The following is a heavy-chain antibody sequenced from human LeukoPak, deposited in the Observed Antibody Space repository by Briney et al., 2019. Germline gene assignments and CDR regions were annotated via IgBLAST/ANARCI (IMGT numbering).Heavy chain of an antibody. CDR1: GFRFDAYG. D-gene: IGHD3-10*01. CDR3: AIRPPVTLVPGVMVADS. Sequence: GGTLRLSCTASGFRFDAYGMSWVRQAPGKGLEWVSTISGSGYSTYYADSVQGRFTISRDNSKNTASLEMNSLRAADTARYYCAIRPPVTLVPGVMVADSWGQGTVVTVSS. J-gene: IGHJ4*02. V-gene: IGHV3-23*01. CDR2: ISGSGYST.